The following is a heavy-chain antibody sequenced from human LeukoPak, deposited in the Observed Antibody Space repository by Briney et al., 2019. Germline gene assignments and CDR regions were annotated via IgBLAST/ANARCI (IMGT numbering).Heavy chain of an antibody. CDR1: GFTFSNYA. D-gene: IGHD3-10*01. CDR3: AKDFPPRDYYGSGSSPAY. J-gene: IGHJ4*02. V-gene: IGHV3-23*01. Sequence: GGSLRLSCVASGFTFSNYAMSWVRQAPGKGLEWVSAISGSGGSTYYADSVKGRFTISRDNSKNTLYLQVNSLRAEDTAVYYCAKDFPPRDYYGSGSSPAYWGQGTLVTVSS. CDR2: ISGSGGST.